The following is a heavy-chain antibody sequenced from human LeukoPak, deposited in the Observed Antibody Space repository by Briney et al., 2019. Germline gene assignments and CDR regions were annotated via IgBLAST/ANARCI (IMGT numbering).Heavy chain of an antibody. V-gene: IGHV1-46*01. CDR3: AREGAGGYDFGMDV. Sequence: GASVKVSCTASGYIFTTYYMHWLRQAPGQGPEWMGIINPRCGSTDYAQKFQGRVTMTSDTSTSTVYMELKSLRSEDTAVYYCAREGAGGYDFGMDVWGKGTTVTISS. CDR2: INPRCGST. D-gene: IGHD5-12*01. CDR1: GYIFTTYY. J-gene: IGHJ6*03.